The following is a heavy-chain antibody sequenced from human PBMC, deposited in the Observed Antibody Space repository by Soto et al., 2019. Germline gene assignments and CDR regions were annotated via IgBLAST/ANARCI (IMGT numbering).Heavy chain of an antibody. CDR2: IYHSGST. D-gene: IGHD3-9*01. CDR1: GGSISSGGYS. CDR3: ARGAWGLRYFDWLLEESYSFDY. J-gene: IGHJ4*02. Sequence: SETLSLTCAVSGGSISSGGYSWSWISQPPGKGLEWSGYIYHSGSTYYNPSLKSGVTISVDRSKNQFSLKLSSVTAADTAVYYCARGAWGLRYFDWLLEESYSFDYWGQGTRVTVSS. V-gene: IGHV4-30-2*01.